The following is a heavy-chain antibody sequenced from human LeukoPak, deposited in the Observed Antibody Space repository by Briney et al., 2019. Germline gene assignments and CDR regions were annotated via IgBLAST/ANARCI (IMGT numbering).Heavy chain of an antibody. CDR1: GYSFTSYW. CDR2: IDPSDSYT. D-gene: IGHD6-6*01. J-gene: IGHJ6*02. V-gene: IGHV5-10-1*01. CDR3: ARTIYSSSSYYYYVMDV. Sequence: GESLKISCKGSGYSFTSYWISWVRQMPGKGLEWMGRIDPSDSYTNYSPSFQGHVTISADKSISTAYLQWSSLKASDTAMYYCARTIYSSSSYYYYVMDVWGQGTTVTVCS.